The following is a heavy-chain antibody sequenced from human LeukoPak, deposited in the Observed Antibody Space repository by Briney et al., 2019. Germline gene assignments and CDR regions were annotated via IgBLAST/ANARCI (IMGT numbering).Heavy chain of an antibody. V-gene: IGHV3-48*01. CDR3: ARDEGVGDY. D-gene: IGHD1-26*01. CDR1: GFSFSSYS. Sequence: PGGPLRLSCAASGFSFSSYSMNWVRQAPGKGLEWVSYISSSSSTICYADSVKGRFTISRDNVKNSLYLQMNSLRAEDTAVYYCARDEGVGDYWGQGTLVTVSS. J-gene: IGHJ4*02. CDR2: ISSSSSTI.